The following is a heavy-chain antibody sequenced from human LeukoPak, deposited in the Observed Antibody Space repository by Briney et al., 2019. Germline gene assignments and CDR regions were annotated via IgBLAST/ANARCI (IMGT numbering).Heavy chain of an antibody. J-gene: IGHJ4*02. V-gene: IGHV3-48*04. Sequence: GGSLRLSCAASGFTFSSYWMHWVRQAPGKGLGWISYISSDSNIIYYADSVKGRFTISRDNAKNALYLQMNSLRAEDTAVYYCARTFDYWGQGTLVTVSS. CDR3: ARTFDY. CDR2: ISSDSNII. CDR1: GFTFSSYW.